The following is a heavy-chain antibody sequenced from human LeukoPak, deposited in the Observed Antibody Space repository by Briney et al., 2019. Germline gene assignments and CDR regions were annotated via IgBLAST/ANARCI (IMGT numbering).Heavy chain of an antibody. Sequence: SQSLSLTCAVSGGAISSGGYSWSWIRQPPGQGLEWIGEINHSGSTNYNPSLKSRVTISVDTSKNQFSLKLSSVTAADTAVYYCARGLIWRTKQWLVRDWFDPWGQGTLVTVSS. V-gene: IGHV4-30-2*01. CDR2: INHSGST. CDR3: ARGLIWRTKQWLVRDWFDP. D-gene: IGHD6-19*01. J-gene: IGHJ5*02. CDR1: GGAISSGGYS.